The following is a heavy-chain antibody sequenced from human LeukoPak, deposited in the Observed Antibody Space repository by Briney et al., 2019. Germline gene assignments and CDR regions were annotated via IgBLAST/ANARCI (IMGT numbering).Heavy chain of an antibody. CDR1: GFTFSNHA. V-gene: IGHV3-21*04. D-gene: IGHD1-26*01. CDR2: LSPSGADT. J-gene: IGHJ4*02. Sequence: GGSLRLSCAASGFTFSNHAMNWVRQAPGKGLEWVSTLSPSGADTYYADSVKGRFTISRDNAKNSLYLQMNSLRAEDTAVYYCARNPPRYFNWGQGTLVTVSS. CDR3: ARNPPRYFN.